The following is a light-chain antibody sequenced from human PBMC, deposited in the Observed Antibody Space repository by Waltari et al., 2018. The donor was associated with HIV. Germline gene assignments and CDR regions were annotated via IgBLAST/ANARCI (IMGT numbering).Light chain of an antibody. CDR1: SSDVGAFKY. CDR3: SSYAGSSMSYA. V-gene: IGLV2-8*01. J-gene: IGLJ1*01. Sequence: QSALTQPPSASGSPGQSVSISCTGASSDVGAFKYVSWYQQHPGKAPKLVMYDVIKRPSGVPDRFSGSKSGNTASLTVSGLQAEDEAHYYCSSYAGSSMSYAFGTGTKVTVL. CDR2: DVI.